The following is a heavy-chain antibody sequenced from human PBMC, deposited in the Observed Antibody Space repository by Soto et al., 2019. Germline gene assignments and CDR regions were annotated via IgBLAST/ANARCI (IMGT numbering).Heavy chain of an antibody. CDR1: GGIFSTYA. CDR3: ASGIQLWLRRINNGYSG. Sequence: QVQLVQSGAEVKKPESSVKVSCKAPGGIFSTYAISWVRQAPGQGLEWMGGIIPMFGTANYAQRFQDRVTITADESTNTVYMELSSLRSEDTAVYFCASGIQLWLRRINNGYSGWGQGTLVTVSP. CDR2: IIPMFGTA. D-gene: IGHD5-18*01. J-gene: IGHJ4*02. V-gene: IGHV1-69*12.